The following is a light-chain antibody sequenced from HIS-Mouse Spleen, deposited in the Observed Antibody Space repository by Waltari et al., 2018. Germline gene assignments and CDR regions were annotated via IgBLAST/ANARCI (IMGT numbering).Light chain of an antibody. CDR1: SSDVGGYNY. CDR3: SSYTSSRV. V-gene: IGLV2-14*01. CDR2: EVS. J-gene: IGLJ3*02. Sequence: QSALTQPASVSGSPGQSITISCTGTSSDVGGYNYVSWYQQPPGKAPNLMIYEVSNRPSGVSNRVSGSKSGNTASLTSSGLQAEDEADYYCSSYTSSRVFGGGTKLTVL.